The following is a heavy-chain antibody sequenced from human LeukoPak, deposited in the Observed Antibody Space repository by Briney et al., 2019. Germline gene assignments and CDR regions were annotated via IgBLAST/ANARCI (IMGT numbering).Heavy chain of an antibody. Sequence: PSETLSLTCTVSDASISSDYWTWIRQPPGKTLEWIGYISNSGTTNYNPSLMSRVTMSVDTSNNQFSLKLTSVTAADTAVYYCARVQSGYSYGPFDYWGQGTLVTVSS. D-gene: IGHD5-18*01. V-gene: IGHV4-59*01. J-gene: IGHJ4*02. CDR2: ISNSGTT. CDR1: DASISSDY. CDR3: ARVQSGYSYGPFDY.